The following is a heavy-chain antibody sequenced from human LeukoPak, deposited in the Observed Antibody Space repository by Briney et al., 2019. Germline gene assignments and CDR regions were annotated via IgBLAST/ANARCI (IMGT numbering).Heavy chain of an antibody. J-gene: IGHJ4*02. D-gene: IGHD3-9*01. CDR2: TNPRGGST. V-gene: IGHV1-46*01. CDR1: GYTFTSYS. Sequence: ASVKVSCKASGYTFTSYSIHWVRQAPGQGLQWMGITNPRGGSTSYAQKFQGRVTMTRDTSTSTVYMDLSSLRSEDTAMYYCARALVMDDWLIYWGQGTLVTVSS. CDR3: ARALVMDDWLIY.